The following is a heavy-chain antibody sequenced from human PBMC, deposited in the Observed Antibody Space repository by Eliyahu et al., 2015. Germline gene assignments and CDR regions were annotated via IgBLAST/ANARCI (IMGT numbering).Heavy chain of an antibody. CDR3: AKGGESSTSFWDHPRYWFDP. V-gene: IGHV3-23*01. Sequence: EVQLLESGGGLVQPGGSLRLSCAASGFTFSNSAMNWVRQAPGKGLEWVSIISGSGGSTYXADSVKGRFTISRDNSKNTLYLQMNSLRAEDTAVYYCAKGGESSTSFWDHPRYWFDPWGQGTLVTVSS. D-gene: IGHD2-2*01. J-gene: IGHJ5*02. CDR2: ISGSGGST. CDR1: GFTFSNSA.